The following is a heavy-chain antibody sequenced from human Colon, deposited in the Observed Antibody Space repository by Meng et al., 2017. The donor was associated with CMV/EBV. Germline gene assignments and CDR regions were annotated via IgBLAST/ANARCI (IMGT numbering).Heavy chain of an antibody. CDR3: AKATTVVTHLDY. J-gene: IGHJ4*02. CDR2: IRYDGSSK. V-gene: IGHV3-30*02. CDR1: GFTFSNYG. D-gene: IGHD4-23*01. Sequence: GGPLRLSCAASGFTFSNYGMHWVRQAPGKGLEWVAFIRYDGSSKYYADSVKGRFTISRDNSKNTLYLQMSSLRAEDTAVYYCAKATTVVTHLDYWGQGTLVTVSS.